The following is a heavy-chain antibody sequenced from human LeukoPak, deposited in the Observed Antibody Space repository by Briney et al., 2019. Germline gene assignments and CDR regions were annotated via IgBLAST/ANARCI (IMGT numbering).Heavy chain of an antibody. D-gene: IGHD3-22*01. CDR2: INSDGSST. J-gene: IGHJ2*01. CDR3: ARAPVYYDESRGHLKISNWYLDL. V-gene: IGHV3-74*01. CDR1: GFTFSSYW. Sequence: GGSLRLSCAASGFTFSSYWMHWVRQAPGKGLVWVSRINSDGSSTSYADSVKGRFTISRDNAKNSLYLQMNSLRVEDTAVFYCARAPVYYDESRGHLKISNWYLDLWGRGTLVTVSS.